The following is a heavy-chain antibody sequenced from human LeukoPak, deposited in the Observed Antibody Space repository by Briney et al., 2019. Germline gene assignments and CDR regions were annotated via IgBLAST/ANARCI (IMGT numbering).Heavy chain of an antibody. CDR2: ISAYNGNT. CDR1: GYTFASYG. J-gene: IGHJ4*02. Sequence: ASVKVSCKASGYTFASYGISWVRQAPGQGLEWMGWISAYNGNTNYAQKLQGRVTMTTDTSTSTAYMELRSLRSDDTAVYYCARGGRCSGGSCYSRARVDYWGQGTLVTVSS. CDR3: ARGGRCSGGSCYSRARVDY. D-gene: IGHD2-15*01. V-gene: IGHV1-18*01.